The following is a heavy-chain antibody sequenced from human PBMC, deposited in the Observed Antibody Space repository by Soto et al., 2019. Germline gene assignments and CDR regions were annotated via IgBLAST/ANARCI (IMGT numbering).Heavy chain of an antibody. D-gene: IGHD4-17*01. CDR2: IYPGDSDT. J-gene: IGHJ4*02. CDR1: GYSFTSYW. CDR3: ARRLGAGDYGDSSSTSGFDY. Sequence: PGESLKISCQGSGYSFTSYWIGWVRQMPGKGLEWMGIIYPGDSDTRYSPSFQGQVTISADKSISTAYLQWSSLKASDTAMYYCARRLGAGDYGDSSSTSGFDYWGQGTLVTVSS. V-gene: IGHV5-51*01.